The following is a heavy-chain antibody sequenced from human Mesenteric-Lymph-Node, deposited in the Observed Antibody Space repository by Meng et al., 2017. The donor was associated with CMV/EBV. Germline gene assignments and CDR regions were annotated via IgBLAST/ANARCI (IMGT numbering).Heavy chain of an antibody. D-gene: IGHD3-22*01. CDR3: ARDYFHSSGYNWRGAFDI. CDR1: GYTFTSYG. V-gene: IGHV1-2*02. CDR2: INPNFGGT. Sequence: ASVKVSCKASGYTFTSYGISWVRQAPGQGLEWMGWINPNFGGTDYAQRFQGRVTMTRDTSISTAYMELSRLSSDDTAVYYCARDYFHSSGYNWRGAFDIWGQGTMVTVSS. J-gene: IGHJ3*02.